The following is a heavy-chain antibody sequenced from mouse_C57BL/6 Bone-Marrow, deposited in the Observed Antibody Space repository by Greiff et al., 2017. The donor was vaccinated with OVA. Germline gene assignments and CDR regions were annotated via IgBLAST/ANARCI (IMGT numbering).Heavy chain of an antibody. Sequence: EVQLVESGGGLVQPGGSLKLSCAASGFTFSDYYMYWVRQTPEKRLEWVAYISNGGGSTYYPDTVKGRFTISRDNAKNTLYLQMSRLKSEDTAMYYCARLYYGSRDWYFDVWGTGTTVTVSS. CDR2: ISNGGGST. D-gene: IGHD1-1*01. CDR3: ARLYYGSRDWYFDV. CDR1: GFTFSDYY. V-gene: IGHV5-12*01. J-gene: IGHJ1*03.